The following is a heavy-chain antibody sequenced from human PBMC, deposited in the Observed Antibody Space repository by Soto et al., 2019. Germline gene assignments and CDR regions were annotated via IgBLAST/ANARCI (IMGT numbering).Heavy chain of an antibody. V-gene: IGHV4-39*01. D-gene: IGHD6-19*01. CDR1: GGSISSSSYY. J-gene: IGHJ5*02. Sequence: PSETLSLTCSVSGGSISSSSYYWGWIRQPPGKGLEWIGSIYYSGSIYYNPSLKSRVTISVDTSKNQFSLKLSFVTAAEMAVYYCARQSSGWYNWFDPWGQGTLVTVSS. CDR3: ARQSSGWYNWFDP. CDR2: IYYSGSI.